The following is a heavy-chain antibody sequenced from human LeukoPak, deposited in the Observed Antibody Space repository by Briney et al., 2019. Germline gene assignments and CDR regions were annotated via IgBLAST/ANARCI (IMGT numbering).Heavy chain of an antibody. V-gene: IGHV1-2*02. CDR2: INPNSGGT. Sequence: ASVKVSCKASGYTFTGYYMHWVRQAPGQGLEWMGWINPNSGGTNHAQKFQGRVTMTRDTSITTAYMDLSRLKSDDTAVYYCARGVGGDARWRNFDWSKKIPMRDYFDYWGQGTLVTVSS. J-gene: IGHJ4*02. CDR1: GYTFTGYY. D-gene: IGHD3-9*01. CDR3: ARGVGGDARWRNFDWSKKIPMRDYFDY.